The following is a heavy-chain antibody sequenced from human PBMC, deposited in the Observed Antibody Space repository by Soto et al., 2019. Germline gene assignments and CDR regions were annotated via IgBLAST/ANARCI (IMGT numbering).Heavy chain of an antibody. CDR3: ASHMYYYDSSGYYYVLDYFDY. J-gene: IGHJ4*02. CDR1: GGSISSSSYY. CDR2: IYYSGST. Sequence: SETLSLTCTVSGGSISSSSYYWGWIRQPPGKGLEWIGSIYYSGSTYYNPSLKSRVTISVDTSNNQFSLKLSSVTAADTAVYYCASHMYYYDSSGYYYVLDYFDYWGQGTLVTV. V-gene: IGHV4-39*01. D-gene: IGHD3-22*01.